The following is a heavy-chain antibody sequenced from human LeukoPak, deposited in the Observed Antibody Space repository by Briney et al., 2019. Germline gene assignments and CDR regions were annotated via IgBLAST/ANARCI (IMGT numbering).Heavy chain of an antibody. CDR2: IKADGSEK. D-gene: IGHD4-23*01. Sequence: PGGSLRLSCAASGFTFSSSWMIWVRQAPGKGPEWVANIKADGSEKHYVDSVKGRFSISRDNAKSSLSLQMNSLRAEDTAVYYCARDLDYGGRGLDSWGQGTLVIVSS. CDR3: ARDLDYGGRGLDS. V-gene: IGHV3-7*01. J-gene: IGHJ4*02. CDR1: GFTFSSSW.